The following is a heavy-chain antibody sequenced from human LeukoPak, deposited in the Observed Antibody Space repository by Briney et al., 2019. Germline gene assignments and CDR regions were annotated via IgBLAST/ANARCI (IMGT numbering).Heavy chain of an antibody. CDR3: ARDLGQYYDTSDNWFDP. D-gene: IGHD3-22*01. CDR2: ISSSGSTI. V-gene: IGHV3-11*04. CDR1: GFTFSDYY. Sequence: GGSLRLSCAASGFTFSDYYMSWIRQAPGKGLEWVSYISSSGSTIFYADSVKGRFTISRDNAKNSLYLQMNSLRAEDTAVYYCARDLGQYYDTSDNWFDPWGQGTLVTVSS. J-gene: IGHJ5*02.